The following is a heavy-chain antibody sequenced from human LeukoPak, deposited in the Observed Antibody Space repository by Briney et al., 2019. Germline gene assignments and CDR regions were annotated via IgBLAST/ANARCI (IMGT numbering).Heavy chain of an antibody. Sequence: GGSLRLSCAASGFTFSSYWMHWVRQAPGKGLVWVSRINGDGTRTNYADSVKGRFAISRDNAENTVNLQIYSLKAEDTAVYYCARGVPGGWYFDLWGRATLVTVSS. J-gene: IGHJ2*01. CDR3: ARGVPGGWYFDL. CDR2: INGDGTRT. CDR1: GFTFSSYW. D-gene: IGHD3-16*01. V-gene: IGHV3-74*01.